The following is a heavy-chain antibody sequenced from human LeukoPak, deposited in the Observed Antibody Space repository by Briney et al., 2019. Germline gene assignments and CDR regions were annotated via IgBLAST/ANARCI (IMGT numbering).Heavy chain of an antibody. V-gene: IGHV5-10-1*01. CDR1: GYSFTSYW. D-gene: IGHD6-19*01. J-gene: IGHJ4*02. CDR2: IDPTDSYT. Sequence: GESLKISGKGSGYSFTSYWSSWGRQMPGKGLEWRGSIDPTDSYTNYSPPFQGHVTVSADKSISTAYLQWSSLKASDTAMYYCARQAPGSGWYDYWGQGTLVTVSS. CDR3: ARQAPGSGWYDY.